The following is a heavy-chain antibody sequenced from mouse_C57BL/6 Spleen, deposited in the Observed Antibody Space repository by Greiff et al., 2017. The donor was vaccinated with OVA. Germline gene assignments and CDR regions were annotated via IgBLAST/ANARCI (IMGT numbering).Heavy chain of an antibody. J-gene: IGHJ1*03. CDR3: ARSDYGSSYWYFDV. CDR2: IDPSDSYT. Sequence: QVQLQQSGAELVRPGTSVKLSCKASGYTFTSYWMHWVKQRPGQGLEWIGVIDPSDSYTNYNQKFKGKATLTVDTSSSTAYMQLSSLTSEDSAVYYCARSDYGSSYWYFDVWGTGTTVTVSS. CDR1: GYTFTSYW. D-gene: IGHD1-1*01. V-gene: IGHV1-59*01.